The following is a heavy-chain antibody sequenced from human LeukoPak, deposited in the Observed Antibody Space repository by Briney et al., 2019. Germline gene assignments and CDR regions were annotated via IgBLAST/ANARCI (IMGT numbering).Heavy chain of an antibody. Sequence: ASVKVSCKASGYTFTSYGISWVRQATGQGLEWMGIINPSDGSTNYAQKFQGRVTMTRDTSTSTVYMEVSSLRSEDTAVYYCVTFHRWDAFDFWGQGTLVTVSS. CDR2: INPSDGST. CDR3: VTFHRWDAFDF. V-gene: IGHV1-46*01. D-gene: IGHD1-20*01. J-gene: IGHJ3*01. CDR1: GYTFTSYG.